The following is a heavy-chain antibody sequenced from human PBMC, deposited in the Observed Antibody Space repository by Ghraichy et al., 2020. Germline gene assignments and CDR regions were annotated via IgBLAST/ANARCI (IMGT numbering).Heavy chain of an antibody. D-gene: IGHD4-17*01. Sequence: SETLSLTCTVSGGSISSYYWSWIRQPPGKGLEWIGYIYYSGSTNYNPSLKSRVTISVDTSKNQFSLKLSSVTAADTAVYYCARHVGDGDYVYYYGMDVWGQGTTVTVSS. V-gene: IGHV4-59*08. CDR3: ARHVGDGDYVYYYGMDV. CDR1: GGSISSYY. J-gene: IGHJ6*02. CDR2: IYYSGST.